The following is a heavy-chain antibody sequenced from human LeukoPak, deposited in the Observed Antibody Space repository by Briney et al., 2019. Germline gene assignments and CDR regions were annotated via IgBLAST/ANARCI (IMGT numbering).Heavy chain of an antibody. V-gene: IGHV1-69*13. CDR2: IIPIFGTA. Sequence: ASVKVSCKASGGTFSSYAISWVRQAPGQGLEWMGGIIPIFGTANYAQKFQGRVTITADESTSTAYMELSSLRSEDTAVYYCAKEVDILTGYYLPYWGQGTLVTVSS. J-gene: IGHJ4*02. CDR1: GGTFSSYA. CDR3: AKEVDILTGYYLPY. D-gene: IGHD3-9*01.